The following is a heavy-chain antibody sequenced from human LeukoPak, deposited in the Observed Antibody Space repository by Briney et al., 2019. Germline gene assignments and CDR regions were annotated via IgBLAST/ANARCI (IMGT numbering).Heavy chain of an antibody. D-gene: IGHD5-18*01. CDR1: GGTFSSYA. J-gene: IGHJ4*02. Sequence: SVKVSRKASGGTFSSYAISWVRQAPGQGLEWRGRIILILGIANYAQKFQGRVTITADKSTSTAYMELSSLRSEDTAVYYCARDYGPSPVDTGPRAVHFDYWGQGTLVTVSS. V-gene: IGHV1-69*04. CDR2: IILILGIA. CDR3: ARDYGPSPVDTGPRAVHFDY.